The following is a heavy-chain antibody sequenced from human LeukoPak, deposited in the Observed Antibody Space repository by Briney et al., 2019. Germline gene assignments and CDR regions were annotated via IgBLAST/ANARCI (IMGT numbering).Heavy chain of an antibody. J-gene: IGHJ4*02. CDR3: VKEMVLTTSPFDC. V-gene: IGHV3-74*01. Sequence: GGSLRLSCVVSGLTLRNYWLHWVRQAPGKGLVWVSRFDPDGSPTTYADSVKGRFTISRDNAKNTVYLQMNSLRAEDTAVYYCVKEMVLTTSPFDCWGQGTLVTVSS. D-gene: IGHD4/OR15-4a*01. CDR1: GLTLRNYW. CDR2: FDPDGSPT.